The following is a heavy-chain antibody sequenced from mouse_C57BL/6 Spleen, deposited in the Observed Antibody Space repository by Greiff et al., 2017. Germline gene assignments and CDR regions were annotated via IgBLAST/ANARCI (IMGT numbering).Heavy chain of an antibody. D-gene: IGHD2-14*01. CDR3: ARGTTGYYYAMDY. Sequence: QVQLKESGPGLVQPSQSLSITCTVSGFSLTSYGLHWVRQSPGKGLEWLGVIWSGGSTDYNAAFISRLSISKDNSKSQVFFKMNSLQADDTAIYYCARGTTGYYYAMDYWGQGTSVTVSS. J-gene: IGHJ4*01. V-gene: IGHV2-2*01. CDR2: IWSGGST. CDR1: GFSLTSYG.